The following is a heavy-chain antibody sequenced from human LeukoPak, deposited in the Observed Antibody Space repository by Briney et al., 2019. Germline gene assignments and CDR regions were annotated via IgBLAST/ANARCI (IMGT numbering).Heavy chain of an antibody. V-gene: IGHV1-46*01. CDR1: GYTFTIYY. CDR3: ARAPGLPKDALDY. D-gene: IGHD2-15*01. J-gene: IGHJ4*02. Sequence: ASVKVSFKASGYTFTIYYMRWVRQAPGQGLGWMGIINPSGGSTSYAQKFQGRVTMTRDTSTSTVYMELSSLRSEDTAVYYCARAPGLPKDALDYWGQGTLVTVSS. CDR2: INPSGGST.